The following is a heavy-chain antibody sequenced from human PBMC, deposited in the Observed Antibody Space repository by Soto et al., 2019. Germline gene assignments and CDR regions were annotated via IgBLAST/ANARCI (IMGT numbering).Heavy chain of an antibody. CDR2: INHSGST. CDR3: ARGPITTNPRFDP. Sequence: SETLSLTCAVSGYSISSGYYWGWLRQPPGKGLEWIGEINHSGSTNYNPSLKSRVTISVDTSKNQFSLKLSSVTAADTAVYYGARGPITTNPRFDPWGQGTLVTVSS. D-gene: IGHD3-22*01. V-gene: IGHV4-38-2*01. CDR1: GYSISSGYY. J-gene: IGHJ5*02.